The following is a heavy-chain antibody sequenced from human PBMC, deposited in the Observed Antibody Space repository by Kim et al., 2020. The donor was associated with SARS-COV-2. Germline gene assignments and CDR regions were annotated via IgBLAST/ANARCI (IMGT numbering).Heavy chain of an antibody. D-gene: IGHD6-19*01. V-gene: IGHV3-33*05. CDR1: GFTFSSYG. Sequence: GGSLRLSCAASGFTFSSYGMHWVRQAPGKGLEWVAVISYDGSNKYYADSVKGRFTISRDNSKNTLYLQMNSLRAEDTAVYYCARLLYSSGSQAQHWGQGTLVTVSS. J-gene: IGHJ1*01. CDR3: ARLLYSSGSQAQH. CDR2: ISYDGSNK.